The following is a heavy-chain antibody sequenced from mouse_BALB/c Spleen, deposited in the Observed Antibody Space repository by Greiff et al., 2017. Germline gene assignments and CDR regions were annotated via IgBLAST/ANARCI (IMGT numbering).Heavy chain of an antibody. Sequence: VQLQESGPGLVAPSQSLSITCTVSGFSLTSYGVHWVRQPPGKGLEWLGVIWAGGSTNYNSALMSRLSISKDNSKSQVFLKMNSLQTDDTAMYYCARDQYGNLYYAMDYWGQGTSVTVSS. J-gene: IGHJ4*01. CDR3: ARDQYGNLYYAMDY. V-gene: IGHV2-9*02. D-gene: IGHD2-10*02. CDR2: IWAGGST. CDR1: GFSLTSYG.